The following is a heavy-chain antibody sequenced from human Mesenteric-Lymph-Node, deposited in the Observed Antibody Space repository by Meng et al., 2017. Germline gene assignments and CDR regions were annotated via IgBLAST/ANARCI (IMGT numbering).Heavy chain of an antibody. J-gene: IGHJ6*02. CDR2: ISGNSNYI. D-gene: IGHD2-21*02. Sequence: GESLKISCAASEFTFSTYSMNWVRQTPGKGLEWISSISGNSNYIYYADSVRGRFTISRDNAKNSLYLQINSLRAEDTAVYYCARDKTCGGDCYSGYYYYYGMAVWGQGNTVNGAS. V-gene: IGHV3-21*01. CDR3: ARDKTCGGDCYSGYYYYYGMAV. CDR1: EFTFSTYS.